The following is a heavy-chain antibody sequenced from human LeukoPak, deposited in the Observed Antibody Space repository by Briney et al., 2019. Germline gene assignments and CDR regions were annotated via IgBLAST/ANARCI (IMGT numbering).Heavy chain of an antibody. D-gene: IGHD3-22*01. V-gene: IGHV3-21*01. J-gene: IGHJ3*02. CDR2: ISSSSNYI. CDR1: GFTFSRYS. Sequence: GGSLRLSCAASGFTFSRYSMNWVRQAPGKGLEWVSSISSSSNYIYYADSVKGRFTISRDNAKNSLYLQMNSLRAEDTAVYYCARDDTHYGSSGSFYDAFDIWGQGTMVTVSS. CDR3: ARDDTHYGSSGSFYDAFDI.